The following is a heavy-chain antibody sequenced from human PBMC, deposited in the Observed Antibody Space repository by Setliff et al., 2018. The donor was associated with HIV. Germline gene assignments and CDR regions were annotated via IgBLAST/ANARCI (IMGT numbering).Heavy chain of an antibody. V-gene: IGHV4-34*01. CDR2: INYSGDT. CDR1: GGSFPAYY. CDR3: VRQHGDYAFGP. J-gene: IGHJ5*02. D-gene: IGHD4-17*01. Sequence: SETLSLTCAVYGGSFPAYYWNWVRQPPGKGLEWIGEINYSGDTTYNPSLKNRVNMFIDTSKKQFSLKVSSVTAADTAVYYCVRQHGDYAFGPWGQGTLVTSPQ.